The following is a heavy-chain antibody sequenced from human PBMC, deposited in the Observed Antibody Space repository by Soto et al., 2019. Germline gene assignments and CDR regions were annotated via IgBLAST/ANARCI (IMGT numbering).Heavy chain of an antibody. CDR1: GFTFSSYA. CDR2: ISGSGGST. J-gene: IGHJ4*02. D-gene: IGHD6-25*01. CDR3: VKGSASGSPYYFDY. Sequence: QLLESGGGLIQPGGSLRLSCAAYGFTFSSYAMSWVRQAPGKGLEWITAISGSGGSTYHADSVKGRFTISRDNDKNTLCLQMNSLRAEDTAVYYCVKGSASGSPYYFDYWGQGTLVTVSS. V-gene: IGHV3-23*01.